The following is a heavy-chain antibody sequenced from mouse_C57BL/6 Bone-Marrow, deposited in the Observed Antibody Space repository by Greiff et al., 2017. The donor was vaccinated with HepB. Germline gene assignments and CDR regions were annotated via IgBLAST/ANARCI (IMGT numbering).Heavy chain of an antibody. CDR2: IDPSDSYT. CDR3: AREWFAY. J-gene: IGHJ3*01. V-gene: IGHV1-69*02. Sequence: QVQLQQSGAELVKPGASVKMSCKASGYTFTSYWITWVKQRPGQGLEWIGEIDPSDSYTNYNQKFKGKATLTVDTSSSTAYMQLSSLTSEDSAVYYCAREWFAYWGQGTLVTVSA. CDR1: GYTFTSYW.